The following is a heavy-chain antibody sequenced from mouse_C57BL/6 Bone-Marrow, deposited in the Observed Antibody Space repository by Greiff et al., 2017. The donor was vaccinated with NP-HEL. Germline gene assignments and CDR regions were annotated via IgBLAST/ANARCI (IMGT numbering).Heavy chain of an antibody. CDR3: AREVTAFFDY. V-gene: IGHV1-19*01. J-gene: IGHJ2*01. Sequence: VQLKQSGPVLVKPGASVKMSCKASGYTFTDYYMNWVKQSHGKSLEWIGVINPYNGGTSYNQKFKGKATLTVDKSSSTAYMELNSLTSEDSAVYYCAREVTAFFDYWGQGTTLTVSS. CDR1: GYTFTDYY. CDR2: INPYNGGT. D-gene: IGHD2-2*01.